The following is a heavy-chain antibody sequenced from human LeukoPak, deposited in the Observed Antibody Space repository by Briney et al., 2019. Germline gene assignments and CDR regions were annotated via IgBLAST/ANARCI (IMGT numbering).Heavy chain of an antibody. CDR3: AREGLRGRRYHDILTGPDWFDP. V-gene: IGHV4-4*07. J-gene: IGHJ5*02. Sequence: KTSETLSLTCTVSGGSISSFYWSWIRQPAGKGLEWIGRIYISGSTNYNPSLKSRVTMSVDTSKNQVSLKLSSVTAADTAVYYCAREGLRGRRYHDILTGPDWFDPWGQGTLVTVSS. CDR1: GGSISSFY. D-gene: IGHD3-9*01. CDR2: IYISGST.